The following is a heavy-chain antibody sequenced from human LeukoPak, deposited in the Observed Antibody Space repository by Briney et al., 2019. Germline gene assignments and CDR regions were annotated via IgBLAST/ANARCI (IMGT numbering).Heavy chain of an antibody. V-gene: IGHV1-18*01. CDR1: AYTFTSYG. CDR3: ARVKSYYYDTSDKDAFDI. Sequence: ASVKVSCKASAYTFTSYGISWVRQAPGQGLEWMGWISVYNGHTNYAQNLQGRVTMTADTSTSTAYMELRSLRSEDTAVYYCARVKSYYYDTSDKDAFDIWGQGTMVTVSS. J-gene: IGHJ3*02. D-gene: IGHD3-22*01. CDR2: ISVYNGHT.